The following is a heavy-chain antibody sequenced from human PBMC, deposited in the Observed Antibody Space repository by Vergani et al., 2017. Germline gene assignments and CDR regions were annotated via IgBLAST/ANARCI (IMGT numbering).Heavy chain of an antibody. D-gene: IGHD2-2*01. CDR1: GYTFTSYA. CDR3: AKMSTSSNSWAPAFDN. CDR2: MNPNSGNT. J-gene: IGHJ3*02. Sequence: QVQLVQSGAEVKKPGASVKVSCKASGYTFTSYAINWVRQATGQGLEWMGWMNPNSGNTGYAQKFQGRVTMTRDTSISTAYMKLSSLRSEDTAVYYSAKMSTSSNSWAPAFDNWGQGTMVTVSS. V-gene: IGHV1-8*01.